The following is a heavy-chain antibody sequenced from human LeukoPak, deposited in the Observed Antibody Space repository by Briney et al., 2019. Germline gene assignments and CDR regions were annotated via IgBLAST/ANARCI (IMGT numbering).Heavy chain of an antibody. J-gene: IGHJ6*03. V-gene: IGHV1-18*01. CDR3: ARVTALYYYMDV. CDR2: ISAYNGNT. Sequence: ASVKVSCKASGYTFTSYGIRWVRQAPGQGLEWMGWISAYNGNTNYAQKLQGRVTMTTDTSTSTVYMELRSLRSDDTAVYYCARVTALYYYMDVWGKGTTVTVSS. CDR1: GYTFTSYG.